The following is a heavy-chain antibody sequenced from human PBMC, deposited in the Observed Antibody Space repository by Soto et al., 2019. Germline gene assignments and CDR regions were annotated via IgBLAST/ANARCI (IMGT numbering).Heavy chain of an antibody. V-gene: IGHV1-3*01. Sequence: ASVKVSCKASGYTFTGYYMHWVRQAPGQRLEWMGWINAGNGNTKYSQKFQGRVTITRDTSASTAYMELSSLRSEDTAVYYCARDRDFWSVKYYYYYYMDVWGKGTTVTVSS. CDR3: ARDRDFWSVKYYYYYYMDV. D-gene: IGHD3-3*01. CDR1: GYTFTGYY. J-gene: IGHJ6*03. CDR2: INAGNGNT.